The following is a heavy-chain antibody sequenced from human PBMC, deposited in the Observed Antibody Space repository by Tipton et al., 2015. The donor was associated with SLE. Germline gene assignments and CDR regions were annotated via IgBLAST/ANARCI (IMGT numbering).Heavy chain of an antibody. CDR3: ARYDGGNHAFDY. D-gene: IGHD4-23*01. V-gene: IGHV4-4*07. CDR1: DGSLSGYY. J-gene: IGHJ4*02. Sequence: TLSLTCTVFDGSLSGYYWTWLRQPAGKGMEWIGHIYTSGSTNYNPSLKSRVTISVDMSQNQFPLRMSAVTAADTAVYYCARYDGGNHAFDYWGQGTLVTVSS. CDR2: IYTSGST.